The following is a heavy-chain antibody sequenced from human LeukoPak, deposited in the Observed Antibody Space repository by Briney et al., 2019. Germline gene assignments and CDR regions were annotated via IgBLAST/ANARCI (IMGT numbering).Heavy chain of an antibody. D-gene: IGHD6-19*01. Sequence: PSETLSLTCTVSGGSISSSSYYWGWIRQPPGKGLEWIGSIYYSGGTYYNPSLKSRVTISVDTSKNQFSLKLSSVTAADTAVYYCARLAYSSGWYTRWFDPWGQGTLVTVSS. CDR1: GGSISSSSYY. CDR2: IYYSGGT. J-gene: IGHJ5*02. V-gene: IGHV4-39*01. CDR3: ARLAYSSGWYTRWFDP.